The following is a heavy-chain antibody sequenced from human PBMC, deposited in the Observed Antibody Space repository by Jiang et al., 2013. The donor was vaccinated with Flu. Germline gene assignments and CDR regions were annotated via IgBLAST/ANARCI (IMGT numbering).Heavy chain of an antibody. J-gene: IGHJ2*01. CDR3: VRDAGSGLEYLDL. CDR1: GDSVSSNSAA. Sequence: SLTCAISGDSVSSNSAAWNWIRQSPSRGLEWLGRTYYRSKWYNDYAVSVKSRITINADTSKNQFSLQLNSVSPEDTAVYYCVRDAGSGLEYLDLWGRGTLVTVSS. CDR2: TYYRSKWYN. V-gene: IGHV6-1*01. D-gene: IGHD6-25*01.